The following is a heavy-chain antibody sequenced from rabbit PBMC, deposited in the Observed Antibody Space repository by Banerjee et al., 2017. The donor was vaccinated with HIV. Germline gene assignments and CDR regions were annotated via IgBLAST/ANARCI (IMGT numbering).Heavy chain of an antibody. CDR3: AREDDDYGDWNL. J-gene: IGHJ4*01. CDR2: ISTGSSGST. V-gene: IGHV1S45*01. D-gene: IGHD2-1*01. Sequence: QEQLVESGGGLVKPEGSLTLTCTASGFSFSYKYVMCWVRQAPGKGLEWIACISTGSSGSTYYASWANGRFTISKTSSTTVTLQMTSLTAADTATYFCAREDDDYGDWNLWGPGTLVTVS. CDR1: GFSFSYKYV.